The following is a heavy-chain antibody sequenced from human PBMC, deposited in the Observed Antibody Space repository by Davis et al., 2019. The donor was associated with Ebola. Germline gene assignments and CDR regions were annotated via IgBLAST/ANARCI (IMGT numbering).Heavy chain of an antibody. CDR3: TSTLDGDYVDY. J-gene: IGHJ4*02. D-gene: IGHD4-17*01. V-gene: IGHV3-9*01. CDR1: GFNFNDYA. CDR2: INWKSLVI. Sequence: PGGSLRLSCAASGFNFNDYAMYWVRQVPGKGLEWVASINWKSLVIGHADSVKGRFTVSRDNAKNSLYLEMNNLRVEDTAVYYCTSTLDGDYVDYRGQGTLVTVSS.